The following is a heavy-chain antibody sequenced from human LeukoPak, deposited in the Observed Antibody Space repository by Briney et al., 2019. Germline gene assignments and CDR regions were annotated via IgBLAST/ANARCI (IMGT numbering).Heavy chain of an antibody. CDR3: ARVVRGRANWFDP. CDR2: INSDGRST. D-gene: IGHD6-6*01. V-gene: IGHV3-74*01. J-gene: IGHJ5*02. Sequence: GGSLRLSCAASGFTFSSFWVHWVRQAPGKGLLWVSRINSDGRSTYYADSVKGRFTISRDNAKNTLYLQMNSLRAEDTAVYYCARVVRGRANWFDPWGQGTLVTVSS. CDR1: GFTFSSFW.